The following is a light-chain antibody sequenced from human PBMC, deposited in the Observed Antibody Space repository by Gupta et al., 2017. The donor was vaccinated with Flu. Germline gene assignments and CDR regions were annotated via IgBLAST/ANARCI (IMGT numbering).Light chain of an antibody. J-gene: IGKJ2*01. Sequence: GDSVTIPCRASQTITNWLAWYQQKPGKAPKLLLYAASTIDSGVPSRFSGSGSGTEFTLTITSLQPDDFATYYCQQYNSFSYTFGQGTKLDIK. V-gene: IGKV1-5*03. CDR2: AAS. CDR3: QQYNSFSYT. CDR1: QTITNW.